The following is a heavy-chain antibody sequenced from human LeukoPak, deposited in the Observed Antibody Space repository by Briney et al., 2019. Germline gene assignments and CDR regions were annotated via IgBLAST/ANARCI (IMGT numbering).Heavy chain of an antibody. Sequence: MASETLSLTCAVYGGSFSGYYWSWIRQPPGKWLEWLGEINHSGSTNYNPSLKSRATISVATSKNQFSLKMSSVTAADTAVYYCARGRRTYYDFWSGYYCNFDYWGQGTLVTVSS. J-gene: IGHJ4*02. D-gene: IGHD3-3*01. CDR3: ARGRRTYYDFWSGYYCNFDY. CDR1: GGSFSGYY. CDR2: INHSGST. V-gene: IGHV4-34*01.